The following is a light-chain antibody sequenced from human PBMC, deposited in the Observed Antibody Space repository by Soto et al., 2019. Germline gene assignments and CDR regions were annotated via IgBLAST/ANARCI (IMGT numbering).Light chain of an antibody. Sequence: DIQMTQSPSSVSASVGDRVTITCRASQGVSRWLVWYQQKPGKAPKLLIYDASSLESGVPSRFSGSGSGTEFTLTISSLQPDDFATYYCQQYNSYSRTFGQGTKVDIK. J-gene: IGKJ1*01. CDR2: DAS. CDR1: QGVSRW. V-gene: IGKV1-5*01. CDR3: QQYNSYSRT.